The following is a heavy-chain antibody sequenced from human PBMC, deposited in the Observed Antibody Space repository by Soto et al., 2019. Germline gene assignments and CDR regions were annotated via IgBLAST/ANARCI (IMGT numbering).Heavy chain of an antibody. CDR3: ARGELGFSYCTSTISHCAFDI. D-gene: IGHD2-2*01. V-gene: IGHV4-34*01. CDR2: INHGGDT. CDR1: GGSLSGNF. Sequence: QVQLQQWGAGLLKPSETLSLTCAVSGGSLSGNFWSWIRQTPGKGLDWIAEINHGGDTKYSPSLKSLITISVDTSKNQFSLKVNSVTAADTAVYYCARGELGFSYCTSTISHCAFDIWGQGTMVTVSS. J-gene: IGHJ3*02.